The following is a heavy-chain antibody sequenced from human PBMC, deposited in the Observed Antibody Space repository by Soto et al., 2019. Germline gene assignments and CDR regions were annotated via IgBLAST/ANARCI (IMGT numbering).Heavy chain of an antibody. J-gene: IGHJ6*02. Sequence: ESLKISGKVSGYSVTRYWIGWVRQMPGKGLEWMGIIYPGDSDTRYSPSFQGQVTISADKSTSTAYLQWSSLKASDTAMYYCARHHTGEGSGTSCHRKDGVDVWGQGPTVTVFS. CDR1: GYSVTRYW. V-gene: IGHV5-51*01. CDR2: IYPGDSDT. D-gene: IGHD2-2*02. CDR3: ARHHTGEGSGTSCHRKDGVDV.